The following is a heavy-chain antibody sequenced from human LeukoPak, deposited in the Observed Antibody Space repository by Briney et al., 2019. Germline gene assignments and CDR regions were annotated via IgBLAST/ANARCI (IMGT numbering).Heavy chain of an antibody. D-gene: IGHD6-19*01. CDR1: GFSFSKYW. J-gene: IGHJ4*02. Sequence: QTGGSLRLSCAASGFSFSKYWMHWVRQVPGKGLVWVSRIKDDGKMTDYADSVKGRFTISRDNAKNMLYLQMNSLRTDDTAVYYCARVSSGEQWLAFDYWGQGILVTVFS. V-gene: IGHV3-74*01. CDR2: IKDDGKMT. CDR3: ARVSSGEQWLAFDY.